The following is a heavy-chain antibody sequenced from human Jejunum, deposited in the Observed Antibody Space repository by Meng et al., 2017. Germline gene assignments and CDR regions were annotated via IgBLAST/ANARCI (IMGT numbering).Heavy chain of an antibody. Sequence: VLRPDTRHVLVQPSQTLSLTCTVSGDSLTSGPYYWSWIRQPAGEGLEWLGRISASGTTNYNISLNNRATISLDTSSNQFSLKLSSVTAADTAVYYCARSSGTYYSWWFDPWGQGTLVTVSS. CDR2: ISASGTT. CDR3: ARSSGTYYSWWFDP. J-gene: IGHJ5*02. V-gene: IGHV4-61*02. D-gene: IGHD3-10*01. CDR1: GDSLTSGPYY.